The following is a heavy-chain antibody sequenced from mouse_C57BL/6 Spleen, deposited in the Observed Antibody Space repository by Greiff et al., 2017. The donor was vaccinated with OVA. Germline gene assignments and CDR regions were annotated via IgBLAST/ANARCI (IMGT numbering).Heavy chain of an antibody. CDR3: ARKDGYRWYFDV. J-gene: IGHJ1*03. CDR2: INPGSGGT. V-gene: IGHV1-54*01. Sequence: VQLQQSGAELVRPGTSVKVSCKASGYAFTNYLIEWVKQRPGQGLEWIGVINPGSGGTNYNEKFKGKATLTADKSSSTAYMQLSSLTSEDSAVYFCARKDGYRWYFDVWGTGTTVTVSS. D-gene: IGHD1-2*01. CDR1: GYAFTNYL.